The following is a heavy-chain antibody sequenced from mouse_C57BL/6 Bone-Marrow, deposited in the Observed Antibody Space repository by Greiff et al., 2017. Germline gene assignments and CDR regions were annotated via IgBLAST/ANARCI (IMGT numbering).Heavy chain of an antibody. D-gene: IGHD1-1*01. CDR2: IYPGDGDT. CDR3: ARGDYCGSSYGGGFAY. J-gene: IGHJ3*01. V-gene: IGHV1-82*01. CDR1: GYAFSSSW. Sequence: VQLQQSGPELVKPGASVKISCKASGYAFSSSWMNWVKQRPGKGLEWIGRIYPGDGDTNYNGKFKGKATLTADKSSSTAYMQLSSLTSEDSAVYFCARGDYCGSSYGGGFAYWGQGTLVTVSA.